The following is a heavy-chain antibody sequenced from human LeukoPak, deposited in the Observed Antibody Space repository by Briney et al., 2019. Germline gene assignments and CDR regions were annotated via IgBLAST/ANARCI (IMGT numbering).Heavy chain of an antibody. Sequence: PSETLSLTCTVSGGSISSSSYYWGWIRQPPGKGLEWIGSIYYSGSTYYNPSLKSRVTISVDTSKNQFSLKLSSVTAADTAVYYCARSRIQGSWYLGGNWFDPWGQGTLVTVSS. V-gene: IGHV4-39*07. J-gene: IGHJ5*02. CDR1: GGSISSSSYY. CDR2: IYYSGST. D-gene: IGHD6-13*01. CDR3: ARSRIQGSWYLGGNWFDP.